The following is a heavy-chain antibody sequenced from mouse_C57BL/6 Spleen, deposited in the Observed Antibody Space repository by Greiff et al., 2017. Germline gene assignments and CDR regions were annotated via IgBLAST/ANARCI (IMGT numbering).Heavy chain of an antibody. CDR1: GYAFSSYW. CDR3: ARDWDKGGMNE. Sequence: QVQLQQPGAELVKPGASVKISCKASGYAFSSYWMHWVKQRPGKGLEWIGQIYPGDGDTNYNGKFKGKATLTADKSSSTAYMQLSSLTSEDSAVYYCARDWDKGGMNEWGEGTSVTV. D-gene: IGHD4-1*01. V-gene: IGHV1-80*01. CDR2: IYPGDGDT. J-gene: IGHJ4*01.